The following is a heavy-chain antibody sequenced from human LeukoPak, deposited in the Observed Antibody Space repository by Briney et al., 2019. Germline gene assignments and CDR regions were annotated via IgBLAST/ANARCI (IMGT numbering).Heavy chain of an antibody. CDR2: IIPIFGTA. Sequence: SVKVSCKASGGTFSSYAISWVRQAPGQGLEWMGGIIPIFGTANYAQKFQGRVTITADESTSTAYMELSSLRSEDTAVYYCARDWYDILTEGPYYYYYGMDVWGQGTTVTVSS. CDR3: ARDWYDILTEGPYYYYYGMDV. V-gene: IGHV1-69*13. J-gene: IGHJ6*02. CDR1: GGTFSSYA. D-gene: IGHD3-9*01.